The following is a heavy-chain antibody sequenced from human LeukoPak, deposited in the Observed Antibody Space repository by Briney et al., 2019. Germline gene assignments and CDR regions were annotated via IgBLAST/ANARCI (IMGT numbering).Heavy chain of an antibody. J-gene: IGHJ4*02. Sequence: GGSLRLSCAASGFAFSDHYMDWVRQAPGKGLEWVGRTRDKANSYTTEYAASVKGRFTISRDDSKNSLYLHMNSLKTEDTAVYYCARARRITAAGNYYFDYWGQGTLVTVSS. CDR3: ARARRITAAGNYYFDY. D-gene: IGHD6-13*01. CDR2: TRDKANSYTT. CDR1: GFAFSDHY. V-gene: IGHV3-72*01.